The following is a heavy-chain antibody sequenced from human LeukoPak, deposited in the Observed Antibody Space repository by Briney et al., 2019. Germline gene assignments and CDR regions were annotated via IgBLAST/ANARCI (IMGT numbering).Heavy chain of an antibody. CDR1: GFTFSSYS. D-gene: IGHD2-15*01. CDR2: ISGGGGET. J-gene: IGHJ5*02. V-gene: IGHV3-23*01. CDR3: AKDQGPSSSFDP. Sequence: GGTLRLSCAASGFTFSSYSMSWVRQAPGKGLEWVSVISGGGGETFYADSVKGRFTISRDNAKNSLYLQMNSLRAEDTAVYYCAKDQGPSSSFDPWGQGTLVTVSS.